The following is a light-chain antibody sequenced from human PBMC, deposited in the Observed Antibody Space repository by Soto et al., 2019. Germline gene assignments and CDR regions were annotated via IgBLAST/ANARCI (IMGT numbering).Light chain of an antibody. CDR3: SSYAGSNTYV. Sequence: QSVVSQPPLPSGSSRQADTTSCTGTGRYVGGYTYVSWYQQHPGKAPKLMIYEVSKRPSGVPDRFSGSKSGNTASLTVSGLQAEDEADYYCSSYAGSNTYVFGTGTKVTVL. J-gene: IGLJ1*01. CDR2: EVS. CDR1: GRYVGGYTY. V-gene: IGLV2-8*01.